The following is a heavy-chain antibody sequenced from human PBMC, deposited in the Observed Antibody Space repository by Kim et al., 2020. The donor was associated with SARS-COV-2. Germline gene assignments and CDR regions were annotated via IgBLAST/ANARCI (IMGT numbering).Heavy chain of an antibody. D-gene: IGHD2-2*01. J-gene: IGHJ6*03. CDR1: GGSISNGSYY. V-gene: IGHV4-31*03. CDR2: IYYSGST. CDR3: ARGTGGVFYFYYMDV. Sequence: SETLSLTCTVSGGSISNGSYYWTWIRHLPGKGLEWIGYIYYSGSTYYNPSLNSRLNISVDTSNNQFSLKLSSVTAADTAVYYCARGTGGVFYFYYMDVWGKGTTVTVSS.